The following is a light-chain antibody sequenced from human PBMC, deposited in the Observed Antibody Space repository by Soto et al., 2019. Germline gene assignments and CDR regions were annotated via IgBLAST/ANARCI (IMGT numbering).Light chain of an antibody. J-gene: IGKJ1*01. CDR1: QSLLHSDGYNY. Sequence: DIVVTQSPLSLPVTPGEPASISCRSSQSLLHSDGYNYLDWYLQKPGQSPQLLIYLGYNRASGVRDRFSGSGSGTDFTLKLSSVGAEDVGVYYCMRALQSHPWTFGQGTKVEIK. CDR3: MRALQSHPWT. CDR2: LGY. V-gene: IGKV2-28*01.